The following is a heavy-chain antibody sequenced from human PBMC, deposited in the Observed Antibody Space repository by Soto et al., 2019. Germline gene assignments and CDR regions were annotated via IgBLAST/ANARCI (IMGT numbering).Heavy chain of an antibody. CDR1: GFNLHDHA. D-gene: IGHD3-10*01. CDR2: IFWDGNRM. J-gene: IGHJ6*02. Sequence: GGSLRLSCVASGFNLHDHAMHWVRQAPGKGLEWVSGIFWDGNRMDYADSVKGRFFISRDNAKNSLYLQINSLREDDTALYYCPTDLNMGGVNVWAQATTVTVSS. CDR3: PTDLNMGGVNV. V-gene: IGHV3-9*01.